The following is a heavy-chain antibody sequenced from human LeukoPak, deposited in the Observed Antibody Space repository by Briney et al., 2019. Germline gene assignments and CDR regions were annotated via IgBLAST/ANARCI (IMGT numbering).Heavy chain of an antibody. V-gene: IGHV3-7*04. CDR3: VRGRSAIAY. J-gene: IGHJ4*02. CDR1: GFTFRTYG. Sequence: VGSLRLSCVASGFTFRTYGMNCVRQAPGKRLEWVANIKNDGTEDPYASSVEGRFTISRDNNKISLYLQLNSLGPEDTAVYYCVRGRSAIAYWGEGTRVTVSS. CDR2: IKNDGTED.